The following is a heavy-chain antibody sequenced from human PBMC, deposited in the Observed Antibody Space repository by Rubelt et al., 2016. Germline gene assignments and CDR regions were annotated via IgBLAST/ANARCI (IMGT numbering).Heavy chain of an antibody. D-gene: IGHD2-15*01. V-gene: IGHV3-7*01. CDR1: GFTFSSYW. CDR2: ILRDGSET. CDR3: ARDPDCGGGSCYGRDY. Sequence: EVQLLESGGGLAQPGGSLTISCAASGFTFSSYWMSWVRQPPGKGLEWVATILRDGSETYYVDSVKGRFTISRDNANRILFLQMSSLRVGETAVYYCARDPDCGGGSCYGRDYWGQGTLVTVSS. J-gene: IGHJ4*02.